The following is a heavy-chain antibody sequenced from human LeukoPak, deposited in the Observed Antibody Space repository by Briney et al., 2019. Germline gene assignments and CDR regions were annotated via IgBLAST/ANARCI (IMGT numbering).Heavy chain of an antibody. CDR3: AKVSGELPYFDY. Sequence: GGSLRLSCAASGFTFSSYAMSWVRRAPGKGLEWVSAISGSGGSTYYADSVKGRFTISRDNSKNTLYLQMNSLRAEDTAVYYCAKVSGELPYFDYWGQGTLVTVSS. CDR2: ISGSGGST. CDR1: GFTFSSYA. J-gene: IGHJ4*02. D-gene: IGHD1-26*01. V-gene: IGHV3-23*01.